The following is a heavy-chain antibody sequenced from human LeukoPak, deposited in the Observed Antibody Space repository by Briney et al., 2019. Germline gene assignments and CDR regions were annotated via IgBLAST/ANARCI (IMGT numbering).Heavy chain of an antibody. CDR2: ISPSGGST. CDR3: ARLGSGEDDGGWVDY. V-gene: IGHV1-46*01. D-gene: IGHD3-10*01. J-gene: IGHJ4*02. Sequence: ASVKVSCKASGYTFTRYYIHWVRQAPGQGLEWMGIISPSGGSTSNAQKFRGRVTMTGDTSTSTVHMELSSLRSEDTAVYYCARLGSGEDDGGWVDYWGQGTLVTVSS. CDR1: GYTFTRYY.